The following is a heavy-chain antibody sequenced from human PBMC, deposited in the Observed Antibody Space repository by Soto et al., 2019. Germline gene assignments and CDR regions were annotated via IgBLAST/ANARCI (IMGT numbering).Heavy chain of an antibody. CDR1: GFTFSSYA. Sequence: GGSLRLSCAASGFTFSSYAMHWVRQAPGKGLEWVAVISYDGSNKYYADSVKGRFTISRDNSKNTLYLQMNSLRAEDTAVYYCARDESRSGYDPSLYYFDYWGQGTLVTVSS. J-gene: IGHJ4*02. CDR2: ISYDGSNK. V-gene: IGHV3-30-3*01. D-gene: IGHD3-22*01. CDR3: ARDESRSGYDPSLYYFDY.